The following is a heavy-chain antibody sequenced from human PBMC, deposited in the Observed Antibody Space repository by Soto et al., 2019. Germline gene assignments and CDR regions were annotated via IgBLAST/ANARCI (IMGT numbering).Heavy chain of an antibody. J-gene: IGHJ5*02. Sequence: QLQLQEAGSGLVKPSQTLSLTCAVSGGSISSGGYSWNWIRQPPGKGLEWIGYIYHSGSTFYNPHLKSRVTISADKSKNQFSLNLRSVTAADTAVYYCARDQLEGNWFDPWGQGTLVTVSS. D-gene: IGHD1-1*01. V-gene: IGHV4-30-2*01. CDR2: IYHSGST. CDR1: GGSISSGGYS. CDR3: ARDQLEGNWFDP.